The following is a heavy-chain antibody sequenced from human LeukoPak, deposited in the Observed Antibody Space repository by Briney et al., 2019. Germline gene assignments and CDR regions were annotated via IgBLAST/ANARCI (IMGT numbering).Heavy chain of an antibody. Sequence: ASVKVSCKASGYTFTSYAMHWVRQAPGQRLEWMGWINAGNGNTKYSQKFQGRVTITRDTSASAAYMELSSLRSEDMAVYYCARGPMVRGVIKVPGDYWGQGTLVTVSS. CDR3: ARGPMVRGVIKVPGDY. CDR2: INAGNGNT. D-gene: IGHD3-10*01. CDR1: GYTFTSYA. V-gene: IGHV1-3*03. J-gene: IGHJ4*02.